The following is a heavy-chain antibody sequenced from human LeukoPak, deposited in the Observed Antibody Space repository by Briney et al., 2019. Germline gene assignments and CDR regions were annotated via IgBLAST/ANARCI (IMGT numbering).Heavy chain of an antibody. D-gene: IGHD6-19*01. CDR1: GYTFTSYG. CDR2: INPNSGGT. J-gene: IGHJ4*02. Sequence: ASVKVSCKASGYTFTSYGISWVRQAPGQGPEWMGWINPNSGGTNYAQKFQGRVTMTRDTSISTAYMELSRLRSEDTAVYYCATESIAVAGMPFDYWGQGTLVTVSS. CDR3: ATESIAVAGMPFDY. V-gene: IGHV1-2*02.